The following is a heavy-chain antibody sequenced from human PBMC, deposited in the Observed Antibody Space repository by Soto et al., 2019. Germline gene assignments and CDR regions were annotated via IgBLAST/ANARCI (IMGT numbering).Heavy chain of an antibody. J-gene: IGHJ4*02. Sequence: PGGSLRLSCAASGFSFTNFAMSWVRQAPGKGLEWVAGIGASGDITWYADSVKGRLSISRDNSKNTLYLQLNSLRFEDTAVYYCAKDDFTDRGDDYFDYWGQGTMVTV. CDR1: GFSFTNFA. D-gene: IGHD2-21*02. CDR2: IGASGDIT. V-gene: IGHV3-23*01. CDR3: AKDDFTDRGDDYFDY.